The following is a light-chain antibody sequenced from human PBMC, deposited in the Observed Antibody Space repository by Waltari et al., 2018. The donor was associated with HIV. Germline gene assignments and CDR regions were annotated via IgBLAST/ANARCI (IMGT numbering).Light chain of an antibody. Sequence: QSVLTQPPSVSGTPGQNVTISCSGRSTNIGSNIVNWYQQVPEAAPKLLIYSNDQRPSGVPDRFSGSKSGTSASLAIIGLQSADEADYYCAAWDDSLNGMFGGGTKLTV. J-gene: IGLJ3*02. CDR1: STNIGSNI. CDR2: SND. V-gene: IGLV1-44*01. CDR3: AAWDDSLNGM.